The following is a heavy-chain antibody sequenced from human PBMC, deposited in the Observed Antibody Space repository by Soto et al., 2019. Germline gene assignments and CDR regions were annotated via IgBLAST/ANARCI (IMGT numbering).Heavy chain of an antibody. J-gene: IGHJ4*02. CDR1: GYSFSLYG. D-gene: IGHD3-22*01. CDR2: ISTYNGNT. CDR3: ARMIATSADY. Sequence: ASVKVSCKASGYSFSLYGITWVRQAPGQGLEWMGWISTYNGNTKYAPELQGRVTMTTDASTSTAYMELRSLRSDDTAVYFCARMIATSADYWGQGTLVTVSS. V-gene: IGHV1-18*04.